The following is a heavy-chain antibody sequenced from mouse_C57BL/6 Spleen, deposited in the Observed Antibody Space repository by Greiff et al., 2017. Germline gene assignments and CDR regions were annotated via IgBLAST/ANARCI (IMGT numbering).Heavy chain of an antibody. CDR2: ISDGGSYT. D-gene: IGHD2-4*01. J-gene: IGHJ2*01. CDR1: GFTFSSYA. CDR3: ARGYDYDGFDY. V-gene: IGHV5-4*03. Sequence: EVMLVESGGGLVKPGGSLKLSCAASGFTFSSYAMSWVRQTPEKRLEWVATISDGGSYTYYPDNVKGRFTISRDNAKNNLYLQMSHLKSEDTAMYYCARGYDYDGFDYWGQGTTLTVSS.